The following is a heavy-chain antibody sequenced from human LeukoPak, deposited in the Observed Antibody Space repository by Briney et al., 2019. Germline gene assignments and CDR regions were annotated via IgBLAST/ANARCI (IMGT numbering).Heavy chain of an antibody. D-gene: IGHD3-22*01. CDR3: ARAGSYYYDSSGPLL. V-gene: IGHV1-69*05. Sequence: ASVKVSCKASGGTFSSYAISWVRQAPGQGLEWMGGIMPIFGTANYAQKFQGRVTITTDESTSTAYMELSSLRSEDTAVYYCARAGSYYYDSSGPLLWGQGTLVTVSS. CDR1: GGTFSSYA. CDR2: IMPIFGTA. J-gene: IGHJ4*02.